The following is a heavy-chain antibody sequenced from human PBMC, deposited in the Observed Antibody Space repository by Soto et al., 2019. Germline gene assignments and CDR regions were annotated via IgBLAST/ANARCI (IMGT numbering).Heavy chain of an antibody. CDR1: GYTFTSYG. Sequence: ASVKVSCKASGYTFTSYGIIWVRQAPGQGLEWMGWISAYNGNTNYAQKLQGRVTMTTDTSTSTAYMELRSLRSDDTAVYYCARGGWLTSRTANWFDPWGQGTLVTVSS. D-gene: IGHD6-19*01. CDR2: ISAYNGNT. J-gene: IGHJ5*02. V-gene: IGHV1-18*01. CDR3: ARGGWLTSRTANWFDP.